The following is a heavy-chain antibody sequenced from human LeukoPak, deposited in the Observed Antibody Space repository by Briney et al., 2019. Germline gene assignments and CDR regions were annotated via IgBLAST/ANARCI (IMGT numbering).Heavy chain of an antibody. V-gene: IGHV3-30*04. J-gene: IGHJ4*02. Sequence: PGGSLRLSCAASGFTFIGYAMHWVRQAPGKGLEWVAVISYDGSNKYYADSVKGRFTISRDNSKNTLYLQMNSLRAEDTAVYYCARTLAARYSGNRNAAYFDYWGQGTLVTVSS. CDR2: ISYDGSNK. CDR1: GFTFIGYA. D-gene: IGHD1-26*01. CDR3: ARTLAARYSGNRNAAYFDY.